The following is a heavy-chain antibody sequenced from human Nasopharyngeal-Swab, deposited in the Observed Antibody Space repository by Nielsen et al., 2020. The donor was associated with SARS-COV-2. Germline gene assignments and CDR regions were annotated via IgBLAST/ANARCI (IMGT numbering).Heavy chain of an antibody. CDR1: GYTLTDLS. V-gene: IGHV1-24*01. D-gene: IGHD1-26*01. Sequence: ASVKVSCKVSGYTLTDLSMHWVRQAPGKGLEWMGGIDPEDVETIYAQKFQGRVTMTEDTSTDTAYMELSSLRSEDTAVYYCATAFSYSGSYYPDYWGQGTLVTVSS. CDR3: ATAFSYSGSYYPDY. J-gene: IGHJ4*02. CDR2: IDPEDVET.